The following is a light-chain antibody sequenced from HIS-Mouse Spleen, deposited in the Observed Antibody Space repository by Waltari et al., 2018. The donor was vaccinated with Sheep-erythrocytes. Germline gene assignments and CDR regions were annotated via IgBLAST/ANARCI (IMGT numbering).Light chain of an antibody. CDR1: SRAVVGYNY. CDR2: DVS. V-gene: IGLV2-11*01. J-gene: IGLJ3*02. CDR3: CSYAGSYTWV. Sequence: QSALTQPRSVSGSPGQSVTISCTGTSRAVVGYNYASGYQQHPGKAPQLMFYDVSKRPSGVPDRFSGSKSGNTASLTISGLQAEDEADYYCCSYAGSYTWVFGGGTKLTVL.